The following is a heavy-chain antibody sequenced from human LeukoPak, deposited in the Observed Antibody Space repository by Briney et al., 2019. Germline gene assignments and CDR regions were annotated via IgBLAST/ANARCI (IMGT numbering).Heavy chain of an antibody. CDR1: GGSISSSNW. V-gene: IGHV4-4*02. CDR3: ARWIAVAGSRYYFDY. CDR2: INHSGST. Sequence: SETLSLTCAVSGGSISSSNWWSWVRQPPEKGLEWIGEINHSGSTNYNPSLKSRVTISVDTSKNQFSLKLSSVTAADTAVYYCARWIAVAGSRYYFDYWGQGTLITVSS. J-gene: IGHJ4*02. D-gene: IGHD6-19*01.